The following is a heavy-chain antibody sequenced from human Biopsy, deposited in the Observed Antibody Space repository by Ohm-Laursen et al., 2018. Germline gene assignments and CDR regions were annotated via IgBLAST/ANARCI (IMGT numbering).Heavy chain of an antibody. V-gene: IGHV3-9*01. CDR2: ISWHSGSR. J-gene: IGHJ6*02. CDR3: AKDVRVKVQLDGMDV. CDR1: GFTFDDYA. Sequence: SLRLSCTASGFTFDDYAMHWVRQAPGKGLEWVSGISWHSGSRGYADSVKGRFTISRDNAKKLLYLQMNSLRAEDTALYYCAKDVRVKVQLDGMDVWGQGTTVTVPS. D-gene: IGHD1-1*01.